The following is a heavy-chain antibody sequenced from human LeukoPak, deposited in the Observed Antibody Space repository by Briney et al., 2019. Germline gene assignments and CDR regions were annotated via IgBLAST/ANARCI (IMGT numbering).Heavy chain of an antibody. CDR1: GFTFGDYA. CDR2: IRSKAYGGTT. J-gene: IGHJ4*02. D-gene: IGHD3-22*01. Sequence: GGSLRLSCTASGFTFGDYAMSWVRQAPGKGLEWVGFIRSKAYGGTTEYAASVKGRFTISRDDSKSIAYLQVNSLKTEDTAVYCCTGTQWNTNYYDSSGYFFDYWGQGTLVTVSS. V-gene: IGHV3-49*04. CDR3: TGTQWNTNYYDSSGYFFDY.